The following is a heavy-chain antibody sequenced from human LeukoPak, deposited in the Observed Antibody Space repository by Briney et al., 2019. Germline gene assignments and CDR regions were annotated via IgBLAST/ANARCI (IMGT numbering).Heavy chain of an antibody. Sequence: SQTLSLTCTVSGDSISSGGYCWSWIRQPPGKGLEWIGYIYHSGSTYYNPSLKSRVTISVDRSKNQFSLKLSSVTAADTAVYYCARATVGDYWGQGTLVTVSS. D-gene: IGHD3-16*01. J-gene: IGHJ4*02. CDR3: ARATVGDY. V-gene: IGHV4-30-2*01. CDR1: GDSISSGGYC. CDR2: IYHSGST.